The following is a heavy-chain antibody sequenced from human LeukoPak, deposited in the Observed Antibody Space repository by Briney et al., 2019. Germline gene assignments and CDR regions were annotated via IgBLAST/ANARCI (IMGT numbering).Heavy chain of an antibody. CDR2: IYYSGST. D-gene: IGHD5-12*01. J-gene: IGHJ4*02. CDR3: ARGRYSGYDYSFDY. V-gene: IGHV4-59*01. Sequence: SETLSLTCTVSGGSISSYHWSWIRQPPGKGLEWIGYIYYSGSTNYNPSLKSRVTISVDTSKNQFSLKLSSVTAADTAVYYCARGRYSGYDYSFDYWGQGALVTVSS. CDR1: GGSISSYH.